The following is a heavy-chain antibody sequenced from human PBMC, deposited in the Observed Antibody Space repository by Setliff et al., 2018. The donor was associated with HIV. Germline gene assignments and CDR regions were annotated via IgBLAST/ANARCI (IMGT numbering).Heavy chain of an antibody. V-gene: IGHV4-39*01. CDR3: ARLGTSGWYSYFDY. Sequence: PSETLSLTCGVSGYSFSSGTYYWGWIRQPPGKGLEWIGSVYYSGSIDYNPSLKSRVTISMDTAKSQFSLKLTSVTAADTSIYHCARLGTSGWYSYFDYWGQGILVTVSS. CDR2: VYYSGSI. D-gene: IGHD6-19*01. CDR1: GYSFSSGTYY. J-gene: IGHJ4*02.